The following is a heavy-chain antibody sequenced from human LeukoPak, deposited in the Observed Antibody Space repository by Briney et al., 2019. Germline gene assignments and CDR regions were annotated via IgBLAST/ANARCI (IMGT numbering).Heavy chain of an antibody. Sequence: GGSPRLSCVGSGFIFSSYRMNWVRQVPGKGLEWISYISSSSTTLYYADFVKGRFTISRDNAKNSVFLQMNSLGAEDTAVYYCAREFGSWGQGTLVTVSS. CDR1: GFIFSSYR. CDR2: ISSSSTTL. V-gene: IGHV3-48*01. CDR3: AREFGS. J-gene: IGHJ4*02.